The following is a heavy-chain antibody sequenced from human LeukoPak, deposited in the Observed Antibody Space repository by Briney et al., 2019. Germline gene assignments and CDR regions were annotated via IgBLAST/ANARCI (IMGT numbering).Heavy chain of an antibody. V-gene: IGHV3-23*01. CDR3: AKDKDISTWYMEWFDP. CDR1: GFTFSSYA. D-gene: IGHD6-13*01. J-gene: IGHJ5*02. CDR2: ISGSGGDT. Sequence: GGSLRLSCAASGFTFSSYAMSWVRQAPGKGPEWVSTISGSGGDTYYADSVKGRFTISRDISKNTLYLQMNNLRVGDTAIYFCAKDKDISTWYMEWFDPWGQGTLVTVSS.